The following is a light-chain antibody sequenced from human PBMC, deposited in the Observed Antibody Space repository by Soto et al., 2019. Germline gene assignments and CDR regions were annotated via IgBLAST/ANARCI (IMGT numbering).Light chain of an antibody. CDR3: SSFTRSSTRV. Sequence: QSALTQPASVSGSPRRSITISCTGTSSDVGGYNYVSWYQHHPGKAPKLMIFDVSNRPSGVSNRFSGSKSGNTASLTISGLQAEDEADYYCSSFTRSSTRVFGGGTKLTVL. V-gene: IGLV2-14*03. CDR2: DVS. CDR1: SSDVGGYNY. J-gene: IGLJ2*01.